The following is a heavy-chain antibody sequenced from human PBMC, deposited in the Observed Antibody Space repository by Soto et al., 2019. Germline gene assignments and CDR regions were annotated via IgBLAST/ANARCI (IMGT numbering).Heavy chain of an antibody. Sequence: QVQLVQSGAEMRKPGASVMVSCKASGYTFTSYAMNWVRQAPGHRLEWMGWINGGNGDTKYSQRFQDRVTITRDTSANTVYMELSSLTSEDTAIYYCASGPLSLYSADFRWCRGTPVTVSS. D-gene: IGHD6-13*01. V-gene: IGHV1-3*01. CDR1: GYTFTSYA. CDR2: INGGNGDT. J-gene: IGHJ4*02. CDR3: ASGPLSLYSADFR.